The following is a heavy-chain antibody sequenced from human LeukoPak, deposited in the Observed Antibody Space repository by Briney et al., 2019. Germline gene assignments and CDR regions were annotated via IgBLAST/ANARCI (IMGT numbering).Heavy chain of an antibody. CDR2: LYSVGAT. D-gene: IGHD4/OR15-4a*01. J-gene: IGHJ4*02. CDR3: ARGAYGGPFDC. V-gene: IGHV3-53*04. CDR1: GFNVSSNY. Sequence: PGGSLRLSCAASGFNVSSNYMSWVRQAPGKGLEWVSVLYSVGATYYADSVQGRFTISRHNSRNTLYLQLNSLRPEDTAVYYCARGAYGGPFDCWGQGTLVTVSS.